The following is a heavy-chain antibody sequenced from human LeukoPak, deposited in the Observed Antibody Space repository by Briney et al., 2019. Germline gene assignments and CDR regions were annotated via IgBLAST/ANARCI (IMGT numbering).Heavy chain of an antibody. J-gene: IGHJ3*02. CDR1: GYTFSNYG. V-gene: IGHV1-8*03. CDR2: MNPNSGNT. D-gene: IGHD6-19*01. Sequence: GASVKVSCKASGYTFSNYGISWVRQAPGQGLEWVGWMNPNSGNTGYAQKFQGRVTITRNTSVSTAYMELSSLRSEDTAVYYCARGGGSSGPDAFDIWGQGTMVTVSS. CDR3: ARGGGSSGPDAFDI.